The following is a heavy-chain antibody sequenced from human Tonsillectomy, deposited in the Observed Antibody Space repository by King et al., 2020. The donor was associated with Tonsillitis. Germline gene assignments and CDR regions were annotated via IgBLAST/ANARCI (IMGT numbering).Heavy chain of an antibody. J-gene: IGHJ4*02. CDR1: GLTFSSYW. Sequence: VQLVESGGGLVQPGGSLRLSCAVSGLTFSSYWMSWVRQAPGKGLEWVANINQNGGEKYYVDSVKGRFTISRENAKNSLYLQMNSLRADDTAVYYCARDVTFGGKYWGPGTLVTVSS. V-gene: IGHV3-7*03. D-gene: IGHD4-23*01. CDR3: ARDVTFGGKY. CDR2: INQNGGEK.